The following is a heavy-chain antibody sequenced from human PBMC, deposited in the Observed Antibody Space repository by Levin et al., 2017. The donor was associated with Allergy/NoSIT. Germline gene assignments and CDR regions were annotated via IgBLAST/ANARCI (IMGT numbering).Heavy chain of an antibody. V-gene: IGHV3-23*01. D-gene: IGHD1-26*01. J-gene: IGHJ6*02. CDR3: AKDPMWDRYNFDMDV. CDR2: IGGSGIDS. CDR1: GFTFNNYG. Sequence: GGSLRLSCTASGFTFNNYGLTWVRQAPGKGLEWVASIGGSGIDSNYADSVRGRFTITRDMNMIFLQINRLRVEDTAIYYCAKDPMWDRYNFDMDVWGQGTSVIVSS.